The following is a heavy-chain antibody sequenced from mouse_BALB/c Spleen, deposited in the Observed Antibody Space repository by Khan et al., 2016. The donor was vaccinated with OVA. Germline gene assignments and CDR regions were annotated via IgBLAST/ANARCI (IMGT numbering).Heavy chain of an antibody. Sequence: QVQLQQSGPELVRPGVSVKISCKGSGYTFTDYAMYWVKQSHAKSLEWIGLISTYSGNTNYNQKFKGKATMTVDNSSSTAYMELARLTSEDSAICYCAMPAYEGYFDLRGQGTTLTVSS. CDR1: GYTFTDYA. CDR2: ISTYSGNT. V-gene: IGHV1S137*01. CDR3: AMPAYEGYFDL. J-gene: IGHJ2*01. D-gene: IGHD2-3*01.